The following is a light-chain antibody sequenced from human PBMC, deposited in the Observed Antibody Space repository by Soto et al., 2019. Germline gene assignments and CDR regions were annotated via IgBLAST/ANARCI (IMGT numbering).Light chain of an antibody. J-gene: IGLJ2*01. CDR1: SSNIGNNY. CDR2: DNN. V-gene: IGLV1-51*01. Sequence: QSVLKQPPSVSAAPGQKVTISCSGSSSNIGNNYVSWYQQLPGTAPKLLIYDNNKRPSGIPDRFSGSKSGTSATLGITGLQTGDEADYYCGTWDSSLSAPVVFGGGTKLTVL. CDR3: GTWDSSLSAPVV.